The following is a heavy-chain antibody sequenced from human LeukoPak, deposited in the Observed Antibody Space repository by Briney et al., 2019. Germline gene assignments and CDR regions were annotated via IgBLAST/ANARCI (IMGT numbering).Heavy chain of an antibody. J-gene: IGHJ4*02. D-gene: IGHD3-22*01. CDR1: GFTFSNYG. Sequence: PGGTLRLSCAASGFTFSNYGMNWVRQAPGKGLEWVSGISGSGGSTYYADSVKGRFTISRDNSKNTLYLQMNSLRAEGTAVYYCAKKRPMMVVVTGGYYFDYWGQGTLVTVSS. V-gene: IGHV3-23*01. CDR2: ISGSGGST. CDR3: AKKRPMMVVVTGGYYFDY.